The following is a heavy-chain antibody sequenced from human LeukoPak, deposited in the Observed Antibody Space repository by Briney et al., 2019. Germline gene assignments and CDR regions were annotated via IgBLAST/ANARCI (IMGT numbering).Heavy chain of an antibody. V-gene: IGHV3-64D*06. D-gene: IGHD2/OR15-2a*01. CDR3: VKDFGRVRGTPDS. Sequence: GGSLRLSCSASGFVFSIYTMYWVRQAPGKGPEYVSTISGSGNGGSIYYADSVKGRFTISRDDSKSIVYLQMNGLGSEDTAVYYCVKDFGRVRGTPDSWGQGTLVTVSS. J-gene: IGHJ4*02. CDR2: ISGSGNGGSI. CDR1: GFVFSIYT.